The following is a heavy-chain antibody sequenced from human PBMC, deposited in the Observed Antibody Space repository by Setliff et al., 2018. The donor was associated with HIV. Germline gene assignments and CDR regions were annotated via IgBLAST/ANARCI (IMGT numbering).Heavy chain of an antibody. CDR1: GYTFTSYG. J-gene: IGHJ6*03. V-gene: IGHV1-18*01. CDR3: ARGGGYYDSSGPVHYYYYYYMGV. CDR2: ISAYNGNT. D-gene: IGHD3-22*01. Sequence: ASVKVSCKASGYTFTSYGISWVRQAPGQGLEWMGWISAYNGNTNYAQKLQGRVTMTTDTSTSTAYMELRSLRSDDTAVYYCARGGGYYDSSGPVHYYYYYYMGVWGKGTTVTVSS.